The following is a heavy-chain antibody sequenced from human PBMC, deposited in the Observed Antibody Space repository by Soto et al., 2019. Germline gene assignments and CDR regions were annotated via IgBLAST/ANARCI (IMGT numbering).Heavy chain of an antibody. CDR3: ARGGDNWNPSAEYFQH. D-gene: IGHD1-20*01. J-gene: IGHJ1*01. Sequence: EVQLVESGGGLVQPGGSLRLSCAASGFTFSSYWMHWVRQAPGKGLVWVSRINSDGSSTSYADSVKGRFTISRDNAKNTLYLQMNSLRAEDTAVYYCARGGDNWNPSAEYFQHWGQGTLVTVSS. CDR2: INSDGSST. V-gene: IGHV3-74*01. CDR1: GFTFSSYW.